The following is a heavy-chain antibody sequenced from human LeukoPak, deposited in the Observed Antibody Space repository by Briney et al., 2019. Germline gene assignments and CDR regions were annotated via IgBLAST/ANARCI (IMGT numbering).Heavy chain of an antibody. Sequence: PPETLSLTCTVSGGSVSNTNYYWGWIRQPPGKGLEWIGNIYYSGSTYYNPSLKSRVTISVDTSNNHFSLKLSSVTAADTAVYCCARIVFRGSYRFDYWGQGTLLTVSS. J-gene: IGHJ4*02. CDR2: IYYSGST. D-gene: IGHD1-26*01. CDR3: ARIVFRGSYRFDY. V-gene: IGHV4-39*02. CDR1: GGSVSNTNYY.